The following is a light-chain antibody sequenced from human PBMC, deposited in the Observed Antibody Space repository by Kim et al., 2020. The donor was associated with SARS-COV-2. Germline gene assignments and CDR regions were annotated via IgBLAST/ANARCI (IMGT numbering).Light chain of an antibody. J-gene: IGLJ1*01. CDR1: SSDVVAYDY. CDR2: EVT. Sequence: QSALTQPASVSGSPGQSITISCTGTSSDVVAYDYVSWYQQHPGRAPKLMIYEVTNRPSGVSNRFSGSKSGNTASLTISGLQAEDESDYYCSSYTTTSTLVFGTGTKVTVL. V-gene: IGLV2-14*01. CDR3: SSYTTTSTLV.